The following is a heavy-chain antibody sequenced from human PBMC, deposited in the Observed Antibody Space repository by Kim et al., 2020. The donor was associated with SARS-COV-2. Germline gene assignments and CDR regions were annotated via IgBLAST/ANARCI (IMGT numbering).Heavy chain of an antibody. CDR3: ARGLGDGYNSTG. D-gene: IGHD5-12*01. Sequence: SETLSLTCAVYGGSFSGYYWSWIRQPPGKGLEWIGEINHSGSTNYNPSLKSRVTISVDTSKNQFSLKLSSVTAADTAVYYCARGLGDGYNSTGWGQGTLVTVSS. J-gene: IGHJ4*02. V-gene: IGHV4-34*01. CDR1: GGSFSGYY. CDR2: INHSGST.